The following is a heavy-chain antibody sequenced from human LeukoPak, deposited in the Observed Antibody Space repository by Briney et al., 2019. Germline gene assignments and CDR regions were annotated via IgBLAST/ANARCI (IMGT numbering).Heavy chain of an antibody. CDR1: GDSVSSNSAA. V-gene: IGHV6-1*01. Sequence: SQTLSLTCAISGDSVSSNSAAWNWIRQSPSRGLEWLGRTYYRSKWYNDYAVSVKSRITINPETSKNQLSLQLNSVTPEDTAVYYCARGPYYDFWSGYSPCWFDPWGQGTLVTVSS. CDR2: TYYRSKWYN. D-gene: IGHD3-3*01. J-gene: IGHJ5*02. CDR3: ARGPYYDFWSGYSPCWFDP.